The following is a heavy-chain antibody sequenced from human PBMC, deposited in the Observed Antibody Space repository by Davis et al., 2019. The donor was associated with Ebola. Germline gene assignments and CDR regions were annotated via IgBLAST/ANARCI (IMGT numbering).Heavy chain of an antibody. CDR2: ISSSSSYI. CDR1: GFTFSSYS. D-gene: IGHD6-13*01. V-gene: IGHV3-21*01. CDR3: ARDGDSSSWYRPSWYFDL. Sequence: GESLKISCAASGFTFSSYSMNWVRQAPGKGLEWVSSISSSSSYIYYADSVKGRFTISRDNAKNSLYLQMNSLRAEDTAVYYCARDGDSSSWYRPSWYFDLWGRGTLVTVSS. J-gene: IGHJ2*01.